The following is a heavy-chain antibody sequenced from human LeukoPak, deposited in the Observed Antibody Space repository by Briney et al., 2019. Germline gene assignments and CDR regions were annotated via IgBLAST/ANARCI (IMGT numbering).Heavy chain of an antibody. CDR1: GFTFSSSA. CDR2: ITDSGDST. J-gene: IGHJ4*02. V-gene: IGHV3-23*01. CDR3: AKLGTDCSSTSRYRRSFDY. D-gene: IGHD2-2*02. Sequence: SGGSLRLSCAASGFTFSSSAMSWVRQAPGKGLEWVSAITDSGDSTYYADSVKGRFTISRDNSKNTLYLQMSSLRAEDTAVYYCAKLGTDCSSTSRYRRSFDYWGQGTLVTVSS.